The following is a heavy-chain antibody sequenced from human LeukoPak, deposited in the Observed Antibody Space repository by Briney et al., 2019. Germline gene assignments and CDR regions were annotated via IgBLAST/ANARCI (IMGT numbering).Heavy chain of an antibody. J-gene: IGHJ4*02. CDR2: INHSGST. Sequence: SETLSLTCAVYGGSFSGYYWSWIRQPPGKGLEWIGEINHSGSTNYNPSLKSRVTISVDTTKNQFSLKLSSVTAADTAVYYCARCVWGSYRYTSLSFDYWGQGTLVTVSS. CDR3: ARCVWGSYRYTSLSFDY. D-gene: IGHD3-16*02. V-gene: IGHV4-34*01. CDR1: GGSFSGYY.